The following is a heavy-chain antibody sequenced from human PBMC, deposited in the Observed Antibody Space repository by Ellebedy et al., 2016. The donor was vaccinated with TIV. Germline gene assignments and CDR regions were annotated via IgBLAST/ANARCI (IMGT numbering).Heavy chain of an antibody. CDR1: GYTFTSYY. CDR2: INPSGGST. J-gene: IGHJ4*02. CDR3: ARDLFGGVTADY. V-gene: IGHV1-46*01. Sequence: ASVKVSXKASGYTFTSYYTHWVRQAPGQGLEWMGIINPSGGSTSYAQKFQGRVTMTRDTSSSTVYMELSGLRSEDTAVYYCARDLFGGVTADYWGQGTLVTVSS. D-gene: IGHD3-16*01.